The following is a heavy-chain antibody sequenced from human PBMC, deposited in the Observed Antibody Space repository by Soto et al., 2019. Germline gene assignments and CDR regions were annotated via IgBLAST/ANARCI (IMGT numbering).Heavy chain of an antibody. Sequence: GGSPRLSCAASGFTFSSYWMHWVRQAPGKGLVWVSRINSDGSSTSYADSVKGRFTISRDNAKNTLYLQMNSLRAEDTAVYYCARRTGDPYDAFDIWGQGTMVTVSS. CDR1: GFTFSSYW. J-gene: IGHJ3*02. V-gene: IGHV3-74*01. CDR2: INSDGSST. D-gene: IGHD7-27*01. CDR3: ARRTGDPYDAFDI.